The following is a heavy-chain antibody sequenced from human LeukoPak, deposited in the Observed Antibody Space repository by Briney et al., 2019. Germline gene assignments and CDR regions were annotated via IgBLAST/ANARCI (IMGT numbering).Heavy chain of an antibody. V-gene: IGHV1-8*01. J-gene: IGHJ4*02. CDR2: MNPNSGNT. CDR3: ARMITFGGVIVDY. D-gene: IGHD3-16*02. Sequence: ASVKVSCKASGYTFTSYDINWVRQATGQGLEWMGWMNPNSGNTGYAQTFQGRVTMTRNTSISTAYMELSSLRSEDTAVYYCARMITFGGVIVDYWGQGTLVTVSS. CDR1: GYTFTSYD.